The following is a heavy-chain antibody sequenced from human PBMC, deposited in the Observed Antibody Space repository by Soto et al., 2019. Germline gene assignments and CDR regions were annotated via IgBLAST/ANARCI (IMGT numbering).Heavy chain of an antibody. CDR2: INPNSGGT. CDR1: GYTFTEYY. V-gene: IGHV1-2*02. D-gene: IGHD5-18*01. CDR3: ARTDTAMATPYYGMDV. J-gene: IGHJ6*02. Sequence: AAVKVSCKASGYTFTEYYMHWVRQAPGQGREWMGWINPNSGGTNYAQKFQGRVTMTRDTSISTAYMELSRLRSDDTAIYYCARTDTAMATPYYGMDVWGQGTTVTVSS.